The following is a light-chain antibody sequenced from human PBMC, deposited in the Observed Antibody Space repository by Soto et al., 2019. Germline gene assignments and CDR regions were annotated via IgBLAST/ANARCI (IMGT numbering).Light chain of an antibody. V-gene: IGLV2-14*01. CDR2: EVS. Sequence: QSVLTQPASVSGSPGQSIAISCTGSSSDVGFYNYVSWYQQHPGDVPKLIIFEVSNRPSGVSNRFSGSKSGNTASLTNSGLKAEDEAAYYCSSYTNSSTLVFGTGTKLTV. CDR1: SSDVGFYNY. J-gene: IGLJ1*01. CDR3: SSYTNSSTLV.